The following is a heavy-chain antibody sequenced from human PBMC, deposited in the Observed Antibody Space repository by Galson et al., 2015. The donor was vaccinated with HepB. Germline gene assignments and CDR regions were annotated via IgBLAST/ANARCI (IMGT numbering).Heavy chain of an antibody. CDR2: INAGNGDT. CDR1: GYTFTSYT. V-gene: IGHV1-3*01. D-gene: IGHD6-19*01. Sequence: SVKVSCKASGYTFTSYTMHWVRQAPGQSLEWMGWINAGNGDTKYSQKFQGRVTITRDTSASTAYMELSSLRSEDTAVYYCARETYSSGWNLDYWGQGTLVTVSS. J-gene: IGHJ4*02. CDR3: ARETYSSGWNLDY.